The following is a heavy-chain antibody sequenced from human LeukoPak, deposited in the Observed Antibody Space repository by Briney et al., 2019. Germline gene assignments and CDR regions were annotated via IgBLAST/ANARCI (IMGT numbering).Heavy chain of an antibody. D-gene: IGHD2-2*01. Sequence: PSETLSLTCAVYGGSFSGYYWSWIRQPPGKGLEWIGEINHSGSTNYSPSLKSRVTISVDTSKNQFSLKLSSVTAADTAVYYCARGRGDIVVVPAATPFDYWGQGTLVTVSS. CDR1: GGSFSGYY. V-gene: IGHV4-34*01. J-gene: IGHJ4*02. CDR3: ARGRGDIVVVPAATPFDY. CDR2: INHSGST.